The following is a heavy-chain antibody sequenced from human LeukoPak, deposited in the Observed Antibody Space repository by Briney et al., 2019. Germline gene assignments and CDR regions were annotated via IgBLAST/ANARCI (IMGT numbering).Heavy chain of an antibody. Sequence: GGSLRLSCAASGFTFSSYSMNWVRQAPGKGLEWVSSISSSSSYIYYADSVKGRFTISRDNAKNSLYLQMNSLRAEDTAVYYCAREEYYYGSGSKRTYFDYWGQGTLVTVSS. D-gene: IGHD3-10*01. CDR1: GFTFSSYS. CDR2: ISSSSSYI. V-gene: IGHV3-21*01. CDR3: AREEYYYGSGSKRTYFDY. J-gene: IGHJ4*02.